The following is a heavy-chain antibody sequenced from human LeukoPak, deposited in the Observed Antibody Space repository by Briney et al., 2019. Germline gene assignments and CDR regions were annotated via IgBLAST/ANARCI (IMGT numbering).Heavy chain of an antibody. CDR1: GYTFSSYE. Sequence: GGSLRLSCAASGYTFSSYEMNWVRQAPGKGLEWVSYISSSGSTIYYADSVKGRFTISRDNAKNSLYLQMNSLRAEDTAWYYCAKDIPSAVTGHDAFDIWGQGTMVTVSS. CDR2: ISSSGSTI. J-gene: IGHJ3*02. D-gene: IGHD6-19*01. CDR3: AKDIPSAVTGHDAFDI. V-gene: IGHV3-48*03.